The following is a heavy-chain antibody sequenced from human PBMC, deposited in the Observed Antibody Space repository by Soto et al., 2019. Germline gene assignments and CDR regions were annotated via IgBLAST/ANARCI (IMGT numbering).Heavy chain of an antibody. D-gene: IGHD4-17*01. V-gene: IGHV4-59*08. CDR3: ARLLMTTVTNSYYYYMDV. J-gene: IGHJ6*03. CDR1: GGSISSYY. CDR2: IYYSGST. Sequence: SETLSLTCTVSGGSISSYYWSWIRQPPGKGLEWIGYIYYSGSTNYNPSLKSRVTISVDTSKNQFSLKLSSVTAADTAVYYCARLLMTTVTNSYYYYMDVWGKGTTVTVSS.